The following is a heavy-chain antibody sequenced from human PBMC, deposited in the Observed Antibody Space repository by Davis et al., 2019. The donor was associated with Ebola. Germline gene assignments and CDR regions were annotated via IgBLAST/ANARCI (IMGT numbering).Heavy chain of an antibody. Sequence: ASVQVSCKASGYTFTSYYMHWVRQAPGQGLEWMGIINPSGGSTSYAQKFQGRVTMTRDTSTSTVYMELSSLRSEDTAVYYCAKTGIAAADWFQHWGQGTLVTVSS. CDR2: INPSGGST. J-gene: IGHJ1*01. CDR3: AKTGIAAADWFQH. CDR1: GYTFTSYY. D-gene: IGHD6-13*01. V-gene: IGHV1-46*01.